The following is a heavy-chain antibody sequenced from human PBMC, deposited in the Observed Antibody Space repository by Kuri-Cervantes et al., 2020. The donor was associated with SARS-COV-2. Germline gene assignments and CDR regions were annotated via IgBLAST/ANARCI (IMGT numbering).Heavy chain of an antibody. V-gene: IGHV3-7*05. CDR1: GFNFLNYG. Sequence: GGSLRLSCVASGFNFLNYGIHWVRQAPGKGLEWVANIKQDGSEKHYVDSAKGRFTISRDNAKNSLYLQMNSLRAEDTAVYYCARDTHNWNSLNDYWGQGTLVTVSS. J-gene: IGHJ4*02. CDR2: IKQDGSEK. D-gene: IGHD1-7*01. CDR3: ARDTHNWNSLNDY.